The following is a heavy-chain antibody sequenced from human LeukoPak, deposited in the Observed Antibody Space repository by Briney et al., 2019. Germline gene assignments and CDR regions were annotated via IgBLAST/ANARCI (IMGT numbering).Heavy chain of an antibody. CDR2: ISGTGGSS. J-gene: IGHJ3*02. Sequence: GGSLRLSCAASGFTFSSYAVSWVRQAPGKGLEWVSAISGTGGSSYFADSVKGRFTISRDNSKNTLYLQMSSLRADDTAVYYCAKGLTDASDIWGQGTMVTVSS. CDR1: GFTFSSYA. V-gene: IGHV3-23*01. CDR3: AKGLTDASDI. D-gene: IGHD3-16*01.